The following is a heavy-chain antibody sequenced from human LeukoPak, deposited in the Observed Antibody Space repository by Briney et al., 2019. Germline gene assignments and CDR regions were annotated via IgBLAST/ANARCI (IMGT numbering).Heavy chain of an antibody. CDR1: GFTFSSYA. CDR3: ARSDSIVGAHFDY. D-gene: IGHD1-26*01. J-gene: IGHJ4*02. Sequence: GGSPRLSCAASGFTFSSYAMHWVRQAAGKGLEWVAVISYDGSNKYYAVSVKGRFTISRDNSKNTLYLQMNSLRAEDTAVYYCARSDSIVGAHFDYWGQGTLVTVSS. V-gene: IGHV3-30*01. CDR2: ISYDGSNK.